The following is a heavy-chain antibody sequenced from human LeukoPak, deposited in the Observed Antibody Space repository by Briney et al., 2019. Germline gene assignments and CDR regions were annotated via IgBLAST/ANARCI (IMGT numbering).Heavy chain of an antibody. D-gene: IGHD3-3*01. CDR3: ARQRGYDFWSGPGVNWFDP. Sequence: GESLKISCKGSGYSFTSYWIGWVRQMPGKGLEWMGIIYPGDSDTRYSPSFQGQVTISADKPISTAYLQWSSLKASDTAMYYCARQRGYDFWSGPGVNWFDPWGQGTLVTVSS. CDR1: GYSFTSYW. V-gene: IGHV5-51*01. J-gene: IGHJ5*02. CDR2: IYPGDSDT.